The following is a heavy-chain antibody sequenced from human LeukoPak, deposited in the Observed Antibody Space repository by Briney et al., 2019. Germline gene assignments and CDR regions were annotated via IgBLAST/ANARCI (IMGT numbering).Heavy chain of an antibody. V-gene: IGHV4-34*01. D-gene: IGHD6-6*01. CDR2: INHSGST. Sequence: PSETLSLTCAVYGGSFSGYYWSWIRQPPGKGLEWIGEINHSGSTNYNPSLKSRVTISVDTSKNQFSLKLSSVTAADTAVYYCARRVRGQLVPYIDYWGQGTLVTVSS. CDR3: ARRVRGQLVPYIDY. J-gene: IGHJ4*02. CDR1: GGSFSGYY.